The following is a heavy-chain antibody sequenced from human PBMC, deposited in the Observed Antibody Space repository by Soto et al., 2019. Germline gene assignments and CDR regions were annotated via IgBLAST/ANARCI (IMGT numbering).Heavy chain of an antibody. D-gene: IGHD3-22*01. CDR2: IWYDGSNK. CDR1: GFTFSRYG. J-gene: IGHJ4*02. V-gene: IGHV3-33*01. Sequence: SLRLSFAASGFTFSRYGMHWVRQAPCKGLEWVAVIWYDGSNKYYADSVKGRFTISRDNSKKTLYMQMNRLRAEDTAVYSCARDFTDYDSSGYPGYWGQGTLVPVSS. CDR3: ARDFTDYDSSGYPGY.